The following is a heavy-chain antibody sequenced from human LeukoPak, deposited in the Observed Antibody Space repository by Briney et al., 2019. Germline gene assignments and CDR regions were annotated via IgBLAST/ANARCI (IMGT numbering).Heavy chain of an antibody. D-gene: IGHD6-19*01. CDR1: GDSVSSNNAT. CDR2: TYYRSKWYN. Sequence: SQTLSLTCAISGDSVSSNNATWNWIRQSPSRGLEWLGRTYYRSKWYNDYALSVKSRITVNPDTSKNQFSLHLNSVTPEDTAVYYCARDRAVAGTINWLDPWGQGTLVTVSS. J-gene: IGHJ5*02. CDR3: ARDRAVAGTINWLDP. V-gene: IGHV6-1*01.